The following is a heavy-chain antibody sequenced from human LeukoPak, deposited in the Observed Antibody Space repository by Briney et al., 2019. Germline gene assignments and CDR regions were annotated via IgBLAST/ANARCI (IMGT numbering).Heavy chain of an antibody. CDR2: INPSGGST. D-gene: IGHD3-3*01. Sequence: ASVKVSCKASGYTFTSYYMHWVRQAPGQGLEWMGIINPSGGSTSYAQKFQGRVTMTRDTSTSTVYMELSSLRSEDTAAYYCARGGRYDFWSGYYLDYWGQGTLVTVSS. J-gene: IGHJ4*02. V-gene: IGHV1-46*01. CDR1: GYTFTSYY. CDR3: ARGGRYDFWSGYYLDY.